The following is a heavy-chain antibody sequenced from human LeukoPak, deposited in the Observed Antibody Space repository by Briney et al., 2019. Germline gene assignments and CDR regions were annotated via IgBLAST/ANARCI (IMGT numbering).Heavy chain of an antibody. Sequence: SETLSLTCAVYGGSFSGYYWSWIRQPPGKGLEWIGYIYYSGSTNYNPSLKSRVTISVDTSKNQFSLKLSSVTAADTAVYYCARDMGTVHDAFDIWGQGTTVTVSS. CDR1: GGSFSGYY. CDR3: ARDMGTVHDAFDI. J-gene: IGHJ3*02. D-gene: IGHD1-1*01. V-gene: IGHV4-59*01. CDR2: IYYSGST.